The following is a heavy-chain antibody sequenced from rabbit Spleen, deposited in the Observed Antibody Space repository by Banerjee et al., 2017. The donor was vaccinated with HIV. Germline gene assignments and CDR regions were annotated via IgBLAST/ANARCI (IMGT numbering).Heavy chain of an antibody. CDR1: GFSFSSTYW. V-gene: IGHV1S45*01. CDR2: IDAGGSGTT. J-gene: IGHJ6*01. D-gene: IGHD8-1*01. CDR3: ARDTGTSFSTYGMDL. Sequence: EESGGGLVQPVGSLTLTCTTSGFSFSSTYWICWVRQAPGQGLEWIACIDAGGSGTTYYARWARGRFTISKTSSTTVTLQMTSLTAADTATYFCARDTGTSFSTYGMDLWGPGTLVTVS.